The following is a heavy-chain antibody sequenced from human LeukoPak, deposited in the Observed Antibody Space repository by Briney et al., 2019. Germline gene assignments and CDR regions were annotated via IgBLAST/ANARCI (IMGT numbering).Heavy chain of an antibody. V-gene: IGHV4-39*01. D-gene: IGHD3-10*01. CDR2: INYSAST. CDR1: GASISGSSSY. Sequence: SETLSLTCTVSGASISGSSSYWGWVRQPRGEGLEWIGTINYSASTYSHPSLESRLSIYVGTSNNQFYLKLTSVTAADTAVYYCARQTGNGPVPGEYYYGMDVWGQGTTVTVSS. CDR3: ARQTGNGPVPGEYYYGMDV. J-gene: IGHJ6*02.